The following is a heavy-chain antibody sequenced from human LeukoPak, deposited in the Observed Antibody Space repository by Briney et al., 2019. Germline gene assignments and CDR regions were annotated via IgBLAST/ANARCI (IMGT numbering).Heavy chain of an antibody. D-gene: IGHD3-10*01. CDR1: GYTFTSYY. J-gene: IGHJ4*02. V-gene: IGHV1-46*01. CDR2: INPSGGST. CDR3: ARDPGNYGSGSHHFDY. Sequence: ASVKVSCKASGYTFTSYYMHWVRQAPGQGLEWMGIINPSGGSTSYAQKFQGRVTMTRDTSTSTVYMELSSLRSEDTAVYYCARDPGNYGSGSHHFDYWGQGTLVTVSS.